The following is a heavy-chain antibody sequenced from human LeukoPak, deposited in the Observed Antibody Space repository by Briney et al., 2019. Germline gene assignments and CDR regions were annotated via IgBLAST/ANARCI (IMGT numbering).Heavy chain of an antibody. V-gene: IGHV1-8*01. D-gene: IGHD3-22*01. CDR2: MNPNSGNT. Sequence: ASVKVSCKASGFTFTSYDINWVRQATGQGLEWMGWMNPNSGNTGYAQKFQGRVTMTRNTSISTAYMELSSLRSEDTAVYYCALYPTYYYDSSGYEIDYWGQGTLVTVSS. CDR3: ALYPTYYYDSSGYEIDY. J-gene: IGHJ4*02. CDR1: GFTFTSYD.